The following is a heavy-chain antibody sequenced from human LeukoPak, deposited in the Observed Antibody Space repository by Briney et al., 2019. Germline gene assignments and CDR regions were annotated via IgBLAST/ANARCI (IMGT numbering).Heavy chain of an antibody. J-gene: IGHJ5*01. CDR2: VYSSGST. Sequence: SETLSLTYTVSGASISSYYWSWIRQPAGKGLEWIGRVYSSGSTNYNPSLKSRVTMSEDTSKNQFSLKLRSVTAADTAVYYCARDPVGYNWFDSWGQGTQVTVST. V-gene: IGHV4-4*07. CDR3: ARDPVGYNWFDS. D-gene: IGHD3-10*01. CDR1: GASISSYY.